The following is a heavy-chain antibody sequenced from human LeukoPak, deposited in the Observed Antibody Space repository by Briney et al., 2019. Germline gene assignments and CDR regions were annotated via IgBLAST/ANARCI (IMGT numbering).Heavy chain of an antibody. CDR1: GFTFSSYG. CDR2: IRYDGSNK. Sequence: GGSLRLSCAASGFTFSSYGMHWVRQAPGKGLEWVAFIRYDGSNKYYADSVKGRYTISRDNSKNTLYLQMNSLRAEDTAVYYCARGIGSSNWPLALWGQGTLVTVSS. D-gene: IGHD6-13*01. V-gene: IGHV3-30*02. J-gene: IGHJ4*02. CDR3: ARGIGSSNWPLAL.